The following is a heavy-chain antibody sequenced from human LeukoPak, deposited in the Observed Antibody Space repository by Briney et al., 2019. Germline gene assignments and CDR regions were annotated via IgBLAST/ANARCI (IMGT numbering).Heavy chain of an antibody. J-gene: IGHJ4*02. D-gene: IGHD6-13*01. CDR1: GGAVGSYY. V-gene: IGHV4-59*08. CDR2: IYYGGSA. Sequence: TSETLSLSCTVSGGAVGSYYWSWIRQSPGKGLEWIGYIYYGGSANYNPSLKSRATISIDRSKNQFSLKLSSLTAADTAVYYCARHGSSYSFDYWGQGTLVTVSS. CDR3: ARHGSSYSFDY.